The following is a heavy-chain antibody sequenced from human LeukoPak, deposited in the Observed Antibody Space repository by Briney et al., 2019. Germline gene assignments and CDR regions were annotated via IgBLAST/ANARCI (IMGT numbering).Heavy chain of an antibody. Sequence: QTGGSLRLSCAASGFTFDDYAMHWVRQASGKGLEWVSLISWDGGSTYYADSVKGRFTISRDNSKNSLYLQMNSLRAEDTALYYCAKDILDRDGSGIDYWGQGTLVAVSS. CDR1: GFTFDDYA. D-gene: IGHD3-10*01. CDR3: AKDILDRDGSGIDY. CDR2: ISWDGGST. J-gene: IGHJ4*02. V-gene: IGHV3-43D*03.